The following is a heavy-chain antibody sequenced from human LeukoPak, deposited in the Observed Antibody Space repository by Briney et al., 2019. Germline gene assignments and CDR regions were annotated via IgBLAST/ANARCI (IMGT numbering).Heavy chain of an antibody. CDR1: GFIFNNYG. CDR2: ISNDGGGT. D-gene: IGHD3-22*01. V-gene: IGHV3-23*01. CDR3: AKGSSGYFVDL. Sequence: GGSLRLSCAASGFIFNNYGLIWVRQAPGKGLEWVTAISNDGGGTNYADFVKGRFTISRDNSKNTLFLQMNSLRAEDTALYYCAKGSSGYFVDLWGQGTLVTVSS. J-gene: IGHJ5*02.